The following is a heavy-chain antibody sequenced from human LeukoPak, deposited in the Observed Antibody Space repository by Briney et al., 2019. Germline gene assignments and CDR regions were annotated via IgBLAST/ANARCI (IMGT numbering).Heavy chain of an antibody. Sequence: GESLKISCKGSGYRFTSYWIGWVRPMPGKGLEGMGIIYPGDSDTRYSPSFQGQVTISADKSISTAYLQWSSLKASDTAMYYCARYAVAVTNFDYWGQRTLVTVSS. V-gene: IGHV5-51*01. CDR2: IYPGDSDT. J-gene: IGHJ4*02. CDR3: ARYAVAVTNFDY. CDR1: GYRFTSYW. D-gene: IGHD6-19*01.